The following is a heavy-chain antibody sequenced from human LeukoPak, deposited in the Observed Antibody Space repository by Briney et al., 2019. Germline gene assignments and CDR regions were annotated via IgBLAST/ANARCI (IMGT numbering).Heavy chain of an antibody. J-gene: IGHJ4*02. CDR1: GYTFTSYY. CDR2: INPSGGST. CDR3: AREGYCSSTSCLTNDY. Sequence: ASVKVSCKASGYTFTSYYMHWGRQAPGQGLEWMGIINPSGGSTSYAQKFQGRVTMTRDTSTSTVYMELSSLRSEDTAVYYCAREGYCSSTSCLTNDYWGQGTLVTVSS. D-gene: IGHD2-2*01. V-gene: IGHV1-46*01.